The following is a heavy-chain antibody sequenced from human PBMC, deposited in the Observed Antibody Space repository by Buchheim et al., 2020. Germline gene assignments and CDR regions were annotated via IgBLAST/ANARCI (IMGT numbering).Heavy chain of an antibody. V-gene: IGHV3-7*03. D-gene: IGHD2-15*01. J-gene: IGHJ6*02. CDR3: ARDAPVVVPSHYALDI. Sequence: EVQLVESGGGLVQPGGSLRLSCAASGFTFSSYWMSWVRQAPGKGLEWVGNIKPDGSEKWNVDSVRGRFTISRDNAKNSLYLQVNSLRVEDMAVYYCARDAPVVVPSHYALDIWGQGTT. CDR1: GFTFSSYW. CDR2: IKPDGSEK.